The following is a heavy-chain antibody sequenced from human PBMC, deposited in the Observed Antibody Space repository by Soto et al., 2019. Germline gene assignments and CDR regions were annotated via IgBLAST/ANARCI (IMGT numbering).Heavy chain of an antibody. J-gene: IGHJ4*02. CDR1: GFTVSSSY. CDR3: ARDVGGGYYDY. Sequence: EVQLVETGGGLIQPGGSLRLSCAASGFTVSSSYMNWVRQTPGKGLEWVSVIFSGGNTYYADSVKARFTISRDNSKNMLYLQMNSLKADDTAVYYCARDVGGGYYDYWGQGTLVTVSS. V-gene: IGHV3-53*02. CDR2: IFSGGNT. D-gene: IGHD3-16*01.